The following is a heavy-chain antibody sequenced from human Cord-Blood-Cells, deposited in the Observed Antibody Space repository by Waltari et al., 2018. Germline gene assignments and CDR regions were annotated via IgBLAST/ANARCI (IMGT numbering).Heavy chain of an antibody. CDR3: ARIAAAGTDFDY. D-gene: IGHD6-13*01. J-gene: IGHJ4*02. V-gene: IGHV1-69*01. Sequence: QVQLVQSGAEVKKPGSSVKVSCKASGGTFSSYAISWVRQAPGQGLEWMGGIIPIFGTAHYAQQFQGRVTITADESTSTAYMELSSLRSEDTAVYYCARIAAAGTDFDYWGQGTLVTVSS. CDR1: GGTFSSYA. CDR2: IIPIFGTA.